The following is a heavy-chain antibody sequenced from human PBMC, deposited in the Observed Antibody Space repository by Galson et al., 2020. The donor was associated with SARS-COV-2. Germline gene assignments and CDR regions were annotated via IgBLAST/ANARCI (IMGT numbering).Heavy chain of an antibody. CDR1: GVTLTRGGYY. J-gene: IGHJ4*02. V-gene: IGHV4-31*03. D-gene: IGHD2-21*02. CDR3: GRSDRRDSCLDF. Sequence: ASETLSLTCSVSGVTLTRGGYYWYWIRQVPGQGLEWIGHIYYTGTTYYNPSLKSRADISIHTSENHFSLKLTSVTAADTALYFCGRSDRRDSCLDFWGPGTLVTVSS. CDR2: IYYTGTT.